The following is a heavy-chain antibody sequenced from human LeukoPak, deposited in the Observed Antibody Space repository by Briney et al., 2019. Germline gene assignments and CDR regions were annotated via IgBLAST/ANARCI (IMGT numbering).Heavy chain of an antibody. D-gene: IGHD3-9*01. CDR1: GFTFSTYS. V-gene: IGHV3-48*02. CDR2: ISSGSATI. CDR3: ARDLDYAFDI. J-gene: IGHJ3*02. Sequence: GGSLKLSCAASGFTFSTYSMNWVRQAPGKGLEWVSYISSGSATIYADSVKGRFTISRDNAKNSLYLQMNSLRDEDTAVYYCARDLDYAFDIWGQGTMVTVSS.